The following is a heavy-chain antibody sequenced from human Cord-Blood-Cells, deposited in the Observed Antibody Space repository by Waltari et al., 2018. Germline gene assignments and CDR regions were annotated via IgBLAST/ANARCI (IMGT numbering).Heavy chain of an antibody. CDR2: IWYDGSNK. CDR1: GFTFSSSG. CDR3: ARDHAAMVYYFDY. Sequence: QVQLVESGGGVVQPGRSLRLSCAASGFTFSSSGMHWARQAPGKGLEWVAVIWYDGSNKYYADSVKGRFTISRDNSKNTLYLQMNSLRAEDTAVYYCARDHAAMVYYFDYWGQGTLVTVSS. V-gene: IGHV3-33*01. D-gene: IGHD5-18*01. J-gene: IGHJ4*02.